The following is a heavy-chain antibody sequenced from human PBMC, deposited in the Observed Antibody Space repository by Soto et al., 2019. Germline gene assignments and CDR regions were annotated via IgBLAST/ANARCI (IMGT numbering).Heavy chain of an antibody. J-gene: IGHJ5*02. V-gene: IGHV1-18*01. CDR3: ARALEEQLGGPNWFDP. CDR1: GYTFTSYG. Sequence: ASVKVSCKASGYTFTSYGISWVRRAPGQGLEWMGWISAYNGNTNYAQKLQGRVTMTTDTSTSTAYMELRSLRSDDTAVYYCARALEEQLGGPNWFDPWGQGTLVTSPQ. D-gene: IGHD6-6*01. CDR2: ISAYNGNT.